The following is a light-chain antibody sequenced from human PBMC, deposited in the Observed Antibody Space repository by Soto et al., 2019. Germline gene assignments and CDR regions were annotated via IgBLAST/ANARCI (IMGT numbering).Light chain of an antibody. Sequence: QSALTQPASVSGSPGQSITISCTGSSSDVGSFSRVSWYQQPPGTAPKLIIYEVSYRPSGVPDRFSGSKSGNTASLTISGLLAEDEADYYCSSYTTSNTYVFGTGTKLTVL. V-gene: IGLV2-18*02. CDR2: EVS. J-gene: IGLJ1*01. CDR1: SSDVGSFSR. CDR3: SSYTTSNTYV.